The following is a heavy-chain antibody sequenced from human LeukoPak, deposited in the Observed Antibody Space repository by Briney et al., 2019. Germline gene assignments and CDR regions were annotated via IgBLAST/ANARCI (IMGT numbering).Heavy chain of an antibody. V-gene: IGHV3-30*04. D-gene: IGHD5-12*01. CDR1: GFTFSSYA. J-gene: IGHJ6*03. Sequence: GGSLRLSCAASGFTFSSYAMHWVRQAPGKGLEWVAIISYDGNNKYYADSVKGRFTISRDNSKNTLYLQMKSLRAEDTAVYYCAKGGGYEAQYYYYYLDVWGKGTTVTISS. CDR3: AKGGGYEAQYYYYYLDV. CDR2: ISYDGNNK.